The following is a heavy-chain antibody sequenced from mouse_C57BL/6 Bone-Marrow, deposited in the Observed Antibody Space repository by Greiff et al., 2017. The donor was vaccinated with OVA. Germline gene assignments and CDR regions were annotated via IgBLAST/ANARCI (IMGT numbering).Heavy chain of an antibody. Sequence: QVQLQQPGAELVRPGTSVKLSCKASGYTFTSYWMHWVKQRPGQGLEWIGVIYPSDSNTNYNQKFKGKATLTVDTSSSPAYMQLSSLTSEDSAVYYCARRYYGPRYALDYWGQGTSVTVSS. CDR3: ARRYYGPRYALDY. J-gene: IGHJ4*01. CDR2: IYPSDSNT. D-gene: IGHD1-1*01. CDR1: GYTFTSYW. V-gene: IGHV1-59*01.